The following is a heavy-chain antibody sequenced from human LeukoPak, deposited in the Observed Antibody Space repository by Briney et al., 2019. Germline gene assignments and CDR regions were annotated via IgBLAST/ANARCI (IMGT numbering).Heavy chain of an antibody. CDR2: IHYTGIT. Sequence: SETLSLTCSISGSSISSYYWNWIRQPPGKGLEWIGYIHYTGITNYNPSLGSRVTISLDTSKNQLSLKMTSVTAADTAVYYCARGLDYYGSGPFDYWGQGTLVTVSS. J-gene: IGHJ4*02. CDR1: GSSISSYY. D-gene: IGHD3-10*01. CDR3: ARGLDYYGSGPFDY. V-gene: IGHV4-59*01.